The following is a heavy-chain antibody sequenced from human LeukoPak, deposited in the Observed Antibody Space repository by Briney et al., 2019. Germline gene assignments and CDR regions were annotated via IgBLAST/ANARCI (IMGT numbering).Heavy chain of an antibody. Sequence: PGGSLRLSCAASGFTFSSYAMHWVRQAPGKGLEWVAVIWYDGSNKYYADSVKGRFTISRDNSKNTLYLQMNSLRAEDTAVYYCARDPTVQYSGSYTDYWGQGTLVTVSS. D-gene: IGHD1-26*01. CDR2: IWYDGSNK. J-gene: IGHJ4*02. CDR1: GFTFSSYA. V-gene: IGHV3-33*08. CDR3: ARDPTVQYSGSYTDY.